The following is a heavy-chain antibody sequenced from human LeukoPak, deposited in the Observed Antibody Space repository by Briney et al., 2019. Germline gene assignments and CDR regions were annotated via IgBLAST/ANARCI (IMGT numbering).Heavy chain of an antibody. CDR3: ASKLTTGY. V-gene: IGHV3-66*01. CDR1: GLTVSSNF. J-gene: IGHJ4*02. Sequence: GGSLRLSCVVSGLTVSSNFMSWVRQAPGKGLEWVSVIYSGGTTNYADSVKGRFLVYRDNSKNTLYLQMNSLRAEDTAVYYCASKLTTGYWGQGTLVTVSS. CDR2: IYSGGTT. D-gene: IGHD4-17*01.